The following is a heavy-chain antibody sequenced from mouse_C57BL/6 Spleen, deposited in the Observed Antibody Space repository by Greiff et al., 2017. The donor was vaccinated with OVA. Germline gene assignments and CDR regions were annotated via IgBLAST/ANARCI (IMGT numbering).Heavy chain of an antibody. CDR2: IWTGGGT. D-gene: IGHD1-1*01. Sequence: VLLVESGPGLVAPSQSLSITCTVSGFSLTSYAISWVRQPPGKGLEWLGVIWTGGGTNYNSALNSSLSISKDNSKSQVFLKMNSLQTDDTARYYWASYYYGGYALDYWGQGTSVTVSA. J-gene: IGHJ4*01. V-gene: IGHV2-9-1*01. CDR1: GFSLTSYA. CDR3: ASYYYGGYALDY.